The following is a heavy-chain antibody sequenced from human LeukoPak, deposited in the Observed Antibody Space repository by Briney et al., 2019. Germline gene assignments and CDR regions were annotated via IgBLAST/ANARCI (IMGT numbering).Heavy chain of an antibody. V-gene: IGHV1-2*02. CDR2: INPNSGGT. Sequence: ASVKVSCKASGYTSIGYYIHWVRQAPGQGLEWMGWINPNSGGTKYAQKFQGRVTLTRDTSISTAYMELSRLRCDDTAVYYCARSYDFWSGPPFDPWGQGTLVTVSS. D-gene: IGHD3-3*01. J-gene: IGHJ5*02. CDR3: ARSYDFWSGPPFDP. CDR1: GYTSIGYY.